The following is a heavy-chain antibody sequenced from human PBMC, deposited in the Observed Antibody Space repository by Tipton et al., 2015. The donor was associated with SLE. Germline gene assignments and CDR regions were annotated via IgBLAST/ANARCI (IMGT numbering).Heavy chain of an antibody. CDR1: GGSISSGGYS. J-gene: IGHJ4*02. Sequence: TLSLTCAVSGGSISSGGYSWSWIRQPPGKGLEWIGYIYHSGSTYYNPSLKSRVTISVDRSKNQFSLKLSSVTAADTAVYYCARAPLGSYYDYWGQGTLVTVSS. CDR3: ARAPLGSYYDY. V-gene: IGHV4-30-2*01. CDR2: IYHSGST. D-gene: IGHD1-26*01.